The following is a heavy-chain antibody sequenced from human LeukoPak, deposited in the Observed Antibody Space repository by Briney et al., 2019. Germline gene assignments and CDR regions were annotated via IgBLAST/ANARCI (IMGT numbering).Heavy chain of an antibody. CDR2: INHSGST. V-gene: IGHV4-34*01. Sequence: SETLSLTCAAYGGSFSGYYWSWIRQPPGKGLEWIGEINHSGSTNYNPSLKSRVTISVDTSKNQFSLKLSSVTAADTAVYYCASSGIQRDYFDYWGQGTLVTVSS. CDR1: GGSFSGYY. CDR3: ASSGIQRDYFDY. J-gene: IGHJ4*02.